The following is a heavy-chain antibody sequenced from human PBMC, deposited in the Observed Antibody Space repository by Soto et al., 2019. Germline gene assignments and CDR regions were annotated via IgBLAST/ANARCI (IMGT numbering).Heavy chain of an antibody. CDR3: ARDGSNRYYDFWSGYSLLDY. D-gene: IGHD3-3*01. J-gene: IGHJ4*02. CDR2: ISYDGSNK. V-gene: IGHV3-30-3*01. CDR1: GFTFSSYA. Sequence: QVQLVESGGGVVQPGRSLRLSCAASGFTFSSYAMHWVRQAPGKGLEWVAVISYDGSNKYYADSVKGRFTISRDNSKNTLYLQMNSLSAEDTAVYYCARDGSNRYYDFWSGYSLLDYWGQGTLVTVSS.